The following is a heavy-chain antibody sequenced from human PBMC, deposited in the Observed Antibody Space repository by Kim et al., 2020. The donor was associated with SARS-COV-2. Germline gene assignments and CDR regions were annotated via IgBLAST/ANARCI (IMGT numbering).Heavy chain of an antibody. CDR3: ARVRVGADAFDI. D-gene: IGHD1-26*01. V-gene: IGHV4-59*01. Sequence: NYNPSLKSRVTISVDTSKNQFSLKLSSVTAADTAVYYCARVRVGADAFDIWGQGTMVTVSS. J-gene: IGHJ3*02.